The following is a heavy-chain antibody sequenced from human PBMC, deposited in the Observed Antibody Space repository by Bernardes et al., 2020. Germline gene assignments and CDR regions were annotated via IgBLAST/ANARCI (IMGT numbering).Heavy chain of an antibody. D-gene: IGHD2-15*01. J-gene: IGHJ6*02. V-gene: IGHV4-59*08. CDR1: GGSISSYY. Sequence: SETLSLTCTVSGGSISSYYWSWIRQPPGKGLEWIGYIYYSGSTNYNPSLKSRVTISVDTSKNQFSLKLSSVTAADTAVYYCARLFSGLGYCSGGSCYSSGYYYGMDVWGQGTTVTVSS. CDR3: ARLFSGLGYCSGGSCYSSGYYYGMDV. CDR2: IYYSGST.